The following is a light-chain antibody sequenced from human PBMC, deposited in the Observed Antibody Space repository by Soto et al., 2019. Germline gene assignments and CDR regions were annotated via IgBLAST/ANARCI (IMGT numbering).Light chain of an antibody. CDR1: QTISSW. Sequence: DIQMTQSPSTLSGSVGDRVTITCRGSQTISSWLAWYQQKPGKAPKLLIYKASTLKSGVPSRFSGSGSETEFTLTIRSLQPDDFATYYCQHYKSYSEAFCQGTKVELK. CDR3: QHYKSYSEA. J-gene: IGKJ1*01. CDR2: KAS. V-gene: IGKV1-5*03.